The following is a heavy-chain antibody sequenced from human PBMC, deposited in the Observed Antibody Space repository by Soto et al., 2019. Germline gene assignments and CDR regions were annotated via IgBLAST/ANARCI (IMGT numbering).Heavy chain of an antibody. CDR3: ARFNWYFDL. CDR2: INHSGST. CDR1: GGSFGGYD. J-gene: IGHJ2*01. Sequence: PSETLSLTCAVYGGSFGGYDWSWIRQPPGKGLEWIGEINHSGSTNYNPSLKSRVTISVDTSKNQVSLKLSSVTAADTAMYYCARFNWYFDLWGRGTLVTVSS. V-gene: IGHV4-34*01.